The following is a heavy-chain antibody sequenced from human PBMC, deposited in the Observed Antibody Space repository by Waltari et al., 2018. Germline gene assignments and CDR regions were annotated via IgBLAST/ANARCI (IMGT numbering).Heavy chain of an antibody. D-gene: IGHD3-16*01. V-gene: IGHV3-48*04. CDR1: GFTFSSYS. CDR2: ISSSSSTI. Sequence: EVQLVESGGGLVQPGGSLRLSCAASGFTFSSYSMNWVRQAPGKGLEWVSYISSSSSTIYYADSVKGRFTISRDNAKNSLYLQMNSLRAEDTAVYYCARDSIIPFDPWGQGTLVTVSS. J-gene: IGHJ5*02. CDR3: ARDSIIPFDP.